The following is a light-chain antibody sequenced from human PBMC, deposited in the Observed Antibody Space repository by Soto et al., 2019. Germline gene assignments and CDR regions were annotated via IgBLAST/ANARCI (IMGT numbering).Light chain of an antibody. CDR3: QQYNNWPPT. Sequence: EIVLTQSPGTLSLSPGERVTLSCMAIQSVSSNLAWYQQKAGQAPRLLIYCASTRATGIPARFSGSGSGTEFTLTISSLQSEDFEVYYCQQYNNWPPTFGQGTKVDIK. CDR1: QSVSSN. V-gene: IGKV3-15*01. CDR2: CAS. J-gene: IGKJ1*01.